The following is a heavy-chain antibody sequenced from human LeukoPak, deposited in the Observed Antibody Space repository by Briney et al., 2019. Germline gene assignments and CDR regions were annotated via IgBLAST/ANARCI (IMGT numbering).Heavy chain of an antibody. CDR3: ARRVDNCSGGSCPWFYYYYGMDV. V-gene: IGHV4-39*01. J-gene: IGHJ6*02. D-gene: IGHD2-15*01. Sequence: GXGLXWIWSIYYSGSTYYNPSLKSRVTISVDTSKNQFSLKLSSVTAADTAVYYCARRVDNCSGGSCPWFYYYYGMDVWGQGTTVTVSS. CDR2: IYYSGST.